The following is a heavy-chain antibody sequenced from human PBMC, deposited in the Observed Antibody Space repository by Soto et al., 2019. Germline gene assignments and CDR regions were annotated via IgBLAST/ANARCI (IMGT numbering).Heavy chain of an antibody. V-gene: IGHV3-7*03. Sequence: EVQLMESGGGLVQPGGSLRLSCAASGFTFSSYWMDWVRQTPGKGLEWVANINQDGSAKNYVDSVKGRFTISRDNAKNTLYLQMNSLRAEDTAVYYCAKDFVRVIGGHDAFDIWGQGTMVTVSS. CDR2: INQDGSAK. J-gene: IGHJ3*02. CDR3: AKDFVRVIGGHDAFDI. D-gene: IGHD3-16*01. CDR1: GFTFSSYW.